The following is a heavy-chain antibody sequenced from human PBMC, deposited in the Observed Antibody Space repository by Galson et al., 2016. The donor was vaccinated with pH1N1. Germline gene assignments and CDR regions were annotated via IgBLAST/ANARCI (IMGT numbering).Heavy chain of an antibody. D-gene: IGHD1-26*01. CDR1: GYTFTTSY. CDR3: TRDLGRRREF. J-gene: IGHJ4*02. V-gene: IGHV1-46*01. Sequence: SVKVSCKASGYTFTTSYIHWVRQAPGEGLEWMGVIDPSGGGTTYAQKFQARVTMTRDTSTSTVYLDLSRLKSEDTSVYDCTRDLGRRREFWGQGTLVTVSS. CDR2: IDPSGGGT.